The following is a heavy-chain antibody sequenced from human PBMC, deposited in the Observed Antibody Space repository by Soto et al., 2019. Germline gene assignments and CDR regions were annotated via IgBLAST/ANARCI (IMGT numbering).Heavy chain of an antibody. CDR3: ARLRTVRASYFDY. J-gene: IGHJ4*02. CDR1: GYTFTDYG. CDR2: IDPRDSYT. V-gene: IGHV5-10-1*01. Sequence: GESLKISCTGSGYTFTDYGINWVRQMPGKGLEWMGRIDPRDSYTDYSPSFQGHVTISTDTSISTAYLQWSSLTASDTAIYYCARLRTVRASYFDYWGQGTLVTVSS. D-gene: IGHD1-26*01.